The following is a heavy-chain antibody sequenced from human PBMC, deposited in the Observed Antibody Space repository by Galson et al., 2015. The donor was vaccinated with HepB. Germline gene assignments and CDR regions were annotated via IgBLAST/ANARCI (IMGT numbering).Heavy chain of an antibody. CDR2: IGGSGSDT. V-gene: IGHV3-23*01. J-gene: IGHJ4*01. CDR3: AKYRCTNIYCRSSFDY. D-gene: IGHD2-8*01. Sequence: FLRLSCAASGFTLSRHAMIWVRQAPGKGLGGVSIIGGSGSDTQYADSAKGRFTISRDNSKTTVFLKINSLKAEDTAVYYCAKYRCTNIYCRSSFDYWGQGTLVAVSS. CDR1: GFTLSRHA.